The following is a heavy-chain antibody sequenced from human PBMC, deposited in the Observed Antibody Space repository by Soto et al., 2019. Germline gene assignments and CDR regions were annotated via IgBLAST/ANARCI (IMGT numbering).Heavy chain of an antibody. Sequence: RLSCSASGFRFDEHAMQWVRQAPGKGLEWVSGITRDSGNKGYADSVKGRFIVSRDNAKNSLYLQMNSLRPDDTALYYCAKDKVGGTYFSGLDYWGQGALVSVSS. CDR1: GFRFDEHA. CDR2: ITRDSGNK. J-gene: IGHJ4*02. V-gene: IGHV3-9*01. CDR3: AKDKVGGTYFSGLDY. D-gene: IGHD1-26*01.